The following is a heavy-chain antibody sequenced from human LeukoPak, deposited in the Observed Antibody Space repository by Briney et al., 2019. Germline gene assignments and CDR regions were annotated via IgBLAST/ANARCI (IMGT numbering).Heavy chain of an antibody. J-gene: IGHJ5*02. CDR1: GGTFSSYA. V-gene: IGHV1-69*05. CDR2: IIPILGTA. CDR3: ASGGDVVVPAAIGNWFDP. D-gene: IGHD2-2*01. Sequence: GSSVKVSCKASGGTFSSYAISWVRQAPGQGLEWMGGIIPILGTANYAQKFQGRVTITTDESTSTAYKELSSLRSEDTAVYYCASGGDVVVPAAIGNWFDPWGQGTLVTVSS.